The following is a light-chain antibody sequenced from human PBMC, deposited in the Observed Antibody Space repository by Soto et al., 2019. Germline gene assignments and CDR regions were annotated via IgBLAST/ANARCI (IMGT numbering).Light chain of an antibody. Sequence: QSVLTKPASVNGSPGQSIAISCIGTSSDVGAYDYVSWYQQHPDRAPKLMIYEVSNRPSGVSNRFSGSKSVNTATLTISGLQAEDEADYYCSSYTSSSTRVFGTGTKVTVL. CDR3: SSYTSSSTRV. CDR2: EVS. V-gene: IGLV2-14*03. J-gene: IGLJ1*01. CDR1: SSDVGAYDY.